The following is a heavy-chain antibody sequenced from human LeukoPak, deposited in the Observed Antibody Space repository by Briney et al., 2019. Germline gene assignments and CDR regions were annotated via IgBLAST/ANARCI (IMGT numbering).Heavy chain of an antibody. D-gene: IGHD3-3*01. Sequence: GGSLRLSCAASGFTFSSYAMDWVRQSPGKGLEWVAVISYDGSDKYYAEFVKGRFTISRDNSKNTLYLQMNSLRAEDTAVYYCAKDYRPHDFWSGLVDYWGQGTLVTVSS. CDR2: ISYDGSDK. J-gene: IGHJ4*02. V-gene: IGHV3-30*04. CDR3: AKDYRPHDFWSGLVDY. CDR1: GFTFSSYA.